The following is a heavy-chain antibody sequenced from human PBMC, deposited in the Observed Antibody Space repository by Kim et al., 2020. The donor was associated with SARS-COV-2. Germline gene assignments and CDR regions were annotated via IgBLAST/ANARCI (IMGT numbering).Heavy chain of an antibody. J-gene: IGHJ4*02. D-gene: IGHD2-15*01. Sequence: DAVKGRFTVPRENAKNTRYLQMNGRGAEATAVYYCAKGGGGNGGYFDYWGQGTLVTVSS. CDR3: AKGGGGNGGYFDY. V-gene: IGHV3-30*02.